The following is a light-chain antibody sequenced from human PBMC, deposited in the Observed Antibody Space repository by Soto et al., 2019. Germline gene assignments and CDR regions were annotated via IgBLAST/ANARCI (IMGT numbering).Light chain of an antibody. V-gene: IGKV3D-20*01. CDR1: QSITSSY. CDR3: LQYGSSPIT. Sequence: EVVLTQSPATLSLSPGERATLACGASQSITSSYVAWYQQKPGLAPRLLIYDASSRATGIPDRFSGSGSGTDFTLTITRLEPEDFAVYFCLQYGSSPITFGQGTRLEIK. CDR2: DAS. J-gene: IGKJ5*01.